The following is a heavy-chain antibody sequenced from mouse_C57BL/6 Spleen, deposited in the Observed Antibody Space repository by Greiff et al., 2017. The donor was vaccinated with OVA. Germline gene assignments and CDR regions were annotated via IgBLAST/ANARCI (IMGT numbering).Heavy chain of an antibody. V-gene: IGHV1-53*01. CDR1: GYTFTSYW. D-gene: IGHD2-1*01. Sequence: QVQLQQSGTELVKPGASVKLSCKASGYTFTSYWMHWVKQRPGQGLEWIGNINPSNGGTNYNEKFKSKATLTVDKSSSTAYMQLSSLTSEDAAVYYWARDGNSDAMDYWGQGTPVTVSS. CDR3: ARDGNSDAMDY. CDR2: INPSNGGT. J-gene: IGHJ4*01.